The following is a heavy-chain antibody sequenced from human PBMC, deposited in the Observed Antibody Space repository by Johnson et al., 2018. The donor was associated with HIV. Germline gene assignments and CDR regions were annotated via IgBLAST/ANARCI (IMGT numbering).Heavy chain of an antibody. CDR3: AKSTQASIVRVSGPYGAFDI. Sequence: QMQLVESGGGVVQPGRSLRLSCAASGFTLSDSALHWVRPAPGKGLEWVAVISYDGSNILYADSVKGRFTISRDNSKHTLYLEMNGLRPEDTALYYCAKSTQASIVRVSGPYGAFDIWGRGTMVTVSS. J-gene: IGHJ3*02. CDR2: ISYDGSNI. CDR1: GFTLSDSA. D-gene: IGHD5/OR15-5a*01. V-gene: IGHV3-30-3*02.